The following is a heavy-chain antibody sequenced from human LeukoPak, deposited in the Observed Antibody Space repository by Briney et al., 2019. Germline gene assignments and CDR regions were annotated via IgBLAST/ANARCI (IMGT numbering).Heavy chain of an antibody. CDR3: ASPSDYYDSSGYYLGAFDI. Sequence: VASVKVSCKASGGTFSSYAISWVRQAPGQGLEWMGRIIPILGIANYAQKFQGRVTITADKSTSTAYMELSSLRSEDTAVYYCASPSDYYDSSGYYLGAFDIWGQGTMVTVSS. J-gene: IGHJ3*02. CDR2: IIPILGIA. D-gene: IGHD3-22*01. CDR1: GGTFSSYA. V-gene: IGHV1-69*04.